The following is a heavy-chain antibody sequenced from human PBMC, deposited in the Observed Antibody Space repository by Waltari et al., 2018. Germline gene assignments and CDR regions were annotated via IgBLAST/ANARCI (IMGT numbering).Heavy chain of an antibody. CDR2: INPNSGGT. CDR1: GYTFTGYY. CDR3: ARPQVRWFGELVGEYYGMDV. V-gene: IGHV1-2*02. D-gene: IGHD3-10*01. J-gene: IGHJ6*02. Sequence: QVQLVQSGAEVKKPGASAKVSCKASGYTFTGYYMHWVRQAPGQGLEWMGWINPNSGGTNYAQKFQGRVTMTRDTSISTAYMELSRLRSDDTAVYYCARPQVRWFGELVGEYYGMDVWGQGTTVTVSS.